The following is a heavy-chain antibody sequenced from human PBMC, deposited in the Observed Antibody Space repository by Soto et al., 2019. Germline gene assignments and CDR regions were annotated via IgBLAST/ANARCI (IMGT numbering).Heavy chain of an antibody. Sequence: GASVKVSCKSSGGSFSSSAITWVRQAPGQGPEWMGRIIPMYGTTFYAQTFQGRVTITADESTSTVYMHLSSLKSEDTASYFCATSVGAIGYRFFNMDVWGQGTTVTVSS. CDR1: GGSFSSSA. CDR3: ATSVGAIGYRFFNMDV. V-gene: IGHV1-69*13. CDR2: IIPMYGTT. D-gene: IGHD5-12*01. J-gene: IGHJ6*02.